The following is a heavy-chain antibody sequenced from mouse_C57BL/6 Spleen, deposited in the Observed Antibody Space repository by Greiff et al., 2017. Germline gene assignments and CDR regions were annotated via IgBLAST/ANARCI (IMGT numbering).Heavy chain of an antibody. CDR1: GYTFTSYW. CDR3: ARDRDGYYDYAMDY. CDR2: IDPSDSET. Sequence: VQLQQPGAELVRPGSSVKLSCKASGYTFTSYWMHWVKQRPIKGLEWIGNIDPSDSETHYNQKFKDKATLTVDKSSSTAYMQLSSLTSEDSAVYYCARDRDGYYDYAMDYWGQGTSVTVSS. J-gene: IGHJ4*01. V-gene: IGHV1-52*01. D-gene: IGHD2-3*01.